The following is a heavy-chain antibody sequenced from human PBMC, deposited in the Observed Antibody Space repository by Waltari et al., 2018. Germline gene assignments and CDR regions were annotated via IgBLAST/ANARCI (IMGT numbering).Heavy chain of an antibody. CDR1: GGSISSGSYY. Sequence: QVQLQESGPGLVKPSQTLSLTCTVSGGSISSGSYYWSWIRQPAGKGLDWIGRIYTSGSTNYNPSRKSRVTISVDTSKNQFSLKLSSATAADTAVYYCARAGLGFDYWGQGTLVTVSS. CDR3: ARAGLGFDY. D-gene: IGHD3-9*01. CDR2: IYTSGST. V-gene: IGHV4-61*02. J-gene: IGHJ4*02.